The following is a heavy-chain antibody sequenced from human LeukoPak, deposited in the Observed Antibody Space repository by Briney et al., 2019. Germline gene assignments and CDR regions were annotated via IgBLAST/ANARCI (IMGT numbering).Heavy chain of an antibody. CDR1: GYTFTGYY. CDR2: INPNSGGT. CDR3: ARTGYSSSWPMGY. Sequence: ASVKVSCKASGYTFTGYYMHWVRQAPGQGLEWMGWINPNSGGTNYAQKFQGRVTMTRDTSISTAYMELSRPRSDDTAVYYCARTGYSSSWPMGYWGQGTLVTVSS. D-gene: IGHD6-13*01. V-gene: IGHV1-2*02. J-gene: IGHJ4*02.